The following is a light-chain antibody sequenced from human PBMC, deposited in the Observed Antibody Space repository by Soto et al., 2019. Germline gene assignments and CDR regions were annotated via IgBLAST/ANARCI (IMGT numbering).Light chain of an antibody. CDR3: QQFNNYPLT. CDR1: QGVSIS. V-gene: IGKV1D-13*01. CDR2: DAS. Sequence: AVQLTQSPSSLSASAGDRVTITCRASQGVSISLAWYQQKPGKAPKLLIYDASTLESGVPSRFSGSGSGTDFTLTIGSLQPEDFATYYCQQFNNYPLTFGGGTQVEIK. J-gene: IGKJ4*01.